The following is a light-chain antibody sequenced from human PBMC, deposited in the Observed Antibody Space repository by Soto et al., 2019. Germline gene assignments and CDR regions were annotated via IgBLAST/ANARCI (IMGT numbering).Light chain of an antibody. V-gene: IGLV1-40*01. J-gene: IGLJ3*02. Sequence: QPVLTQPPSVSGAPGQRVTISCTGSSSNIGAGYDVNWYQQLPGTAPKLLIYGDSSRPSGVPDRFSGSKSGTSASLAITGLQAEDEADYYCQSYDSSLSGVVFGGGTKLTVL. CDR1: SSNIGAGYD. CDR2: GDS. CDR3: QSYDSSLSGVV.